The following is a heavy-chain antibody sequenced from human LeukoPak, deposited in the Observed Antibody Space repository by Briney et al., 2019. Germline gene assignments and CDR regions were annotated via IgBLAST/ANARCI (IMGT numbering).Heavy chain of an antibody. CDR1: GGSISSGDYY. D-gene: IGHD5-18*01. CDR2: IYYSGST. V-gene: IGHV4-30-4*08. J-gene: IGHJ4*02. CDR3: ARESGGYSYGLGY. Sequence: SQTLSLTCTVSGGSISSGDYYWSWIRQPPGKGLEWIGYIYYSGSTYYNPSLKSRVTISVDTSKNQFSLKLSSVSAADTAVYYCARESGGYSYGLGYWGQGTLVTVSS.